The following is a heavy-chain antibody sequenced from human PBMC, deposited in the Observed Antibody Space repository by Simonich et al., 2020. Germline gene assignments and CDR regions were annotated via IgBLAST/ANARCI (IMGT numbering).Heavy chain of an antibody. D-gene: IGHD6-13*01. CDR2: ISSSSSYI. CDR1: GFTFSSYS. V-gene: IGHV3-21*01. J-gene: IGHJ4*02. CDR3: ARDAAGDY. Sequence: EVQLVESGGGLVKPGGSLRLSCAASGFTFSSYSMNWVRQAPGKRVEWVSSISSSSSYIYYAYSVKGRFTISRDNAKNSLYLQMNSLRAEDTAVYYCARDAAGDYWGQGTLVTVSS.